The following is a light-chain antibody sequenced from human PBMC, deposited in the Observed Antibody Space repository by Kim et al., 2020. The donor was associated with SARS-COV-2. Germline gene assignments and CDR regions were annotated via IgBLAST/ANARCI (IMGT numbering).Light chain of an antibody. V-gene: IGLV3-19*01. Sequence: ALGQTVRLTCQGDSLRNYYATWYQQRPGQAPVLVLYGKYNRPSGIPDRFSGSASGNTASLTITGAQAEDEADYYCNSRDSSGYHVVFGGGTQLTVL. CDR2: GKY. CDR3: NSRDSSGYHVV. CDR1: SLRNYY. J-gene: IGLJ3*02.